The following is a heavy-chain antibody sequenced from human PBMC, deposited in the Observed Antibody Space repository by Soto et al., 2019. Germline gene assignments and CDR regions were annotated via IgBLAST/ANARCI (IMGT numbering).Heavy chain of an antibody. D-gene: IGHD3-16*01. CDR1: GGSISSGGYY. CDR2: IYYSGST. Sequence: QVQLQESGPGLVKPSQTLSLTCTVSGGSISSGGYYWSWLRQHPGKGLEWIGYIYYSGSTYYNPSIKSRVTISADTSKNQFSLKLSSVTAADTAVYYCARDLAYNLGYFDYWGQGTLVTVSS. J-gene: IGHJ4*02. V-gene: IGHV4-31*03. CDR3: ARDLAYNLGYFDY.